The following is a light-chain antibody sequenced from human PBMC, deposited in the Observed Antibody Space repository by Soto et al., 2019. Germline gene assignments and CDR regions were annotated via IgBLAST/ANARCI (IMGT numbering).Light chain of an antibody. V-gene: IGKV3-15*01. CDR3: QQYNTWPPLT. Sequence: EILMTQSPATLSVSPGERATLSCSASQSVSSNLAWYQQKPGQTPRLLIYGASTRATGIPARFSGSGSGTEFTLTISSLQSEDFAVYYCQQYNTWPPLTFGGGTKVEIK. CDR1: QSVSSN. J-gene: IGKJ4*01. CDR2: GAS.